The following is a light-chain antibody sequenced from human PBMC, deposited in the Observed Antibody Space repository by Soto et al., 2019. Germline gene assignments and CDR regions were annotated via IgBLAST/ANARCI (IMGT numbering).Light chain of an antibody. CDR1: QTISSW. CDR3: QHYNSYSEA. Sequence: DIQITQSPSTLSGSVGYRVTITCRASQTISSWLAWYQQKPGKAPKLLIYKASTLKSGVPSRFSGSGSGTEFTLTISSLQPDDFATYYCQHYNSYSEAFGQGTKVDI. CDR2: KAS. V-gene: IGKV1-5*03. J-gene: IGKJ1*01.